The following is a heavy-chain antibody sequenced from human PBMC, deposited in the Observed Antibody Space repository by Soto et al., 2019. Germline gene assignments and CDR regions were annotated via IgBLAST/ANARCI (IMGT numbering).Heavy chain of an antibody. CDR3: AREVGSWPYNWFDP. J-gene: IGHJ5*02. D-gene: IGHD2-15*01. CDR2: INHSGNT. CDR1: GGSFSDYY. Sequence: QVQLQQWGAGLLKPSETLSLTCAVYGGSFSDYYWTWIRQPPGKGLEWIGAINHSGNTNYNPSLKSRVTISVDTSKNQFSLKLSSVTAADTAVYYCAREVGSWPYNWFDPWGQGTLVTVSS. V-gene: IGHV4-34*01.